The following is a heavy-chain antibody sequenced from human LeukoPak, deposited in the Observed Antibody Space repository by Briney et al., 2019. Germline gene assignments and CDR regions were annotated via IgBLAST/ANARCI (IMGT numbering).Heavy chain of an antibody. Sequence: GGSLRLSCAASGFTFNSYWMTWVRQAPGKGLEWVADIKQDGSVKYYVGSVKGRFTISRDNAKNSLYLQMNSLRAEDTAVYFCARYNSAWKTDDYWGQGTLVTVSS. J-gene: IGHJ4*02. D-gene: IGHD6-19*01. CDR1: GFTFNSYW. CDR3: ARYNSAWKTDDY. CDR2: IKQDGSVK. V-gene: IGHV3-7*03.